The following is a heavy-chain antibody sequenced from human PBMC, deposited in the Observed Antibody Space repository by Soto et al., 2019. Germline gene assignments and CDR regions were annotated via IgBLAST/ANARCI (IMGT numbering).Heavy chain of an antibody. CDR2: IYTTGST. V-gene: IGHV4-4*07. Sequence: PSETLSLTCTVCGGSISTYFWSWIRQPAGGGLEWIGRIYTTGSTNYNPSLKSRVSISVDTSKNHFSLQLRSVTAADTAVYYCARVGGDDFGDSGGFDYWGQGTLVTVSS. CDR1: GGSISTYF. CDR3: ARVGGDDFGDSGGFDY. D-gene: IGHD4-17*01. J-gene: IGHJ4*02.